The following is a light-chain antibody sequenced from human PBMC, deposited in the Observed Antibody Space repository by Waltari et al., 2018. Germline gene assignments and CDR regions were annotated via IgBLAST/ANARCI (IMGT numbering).Light chain of an antibody. CDR3: QAWDSSNYV. Sequence: SYELTQPPSVSVSPGQTASITCSGGKLGDKYAFWYQQKPGQSPVLVIYQDNKRPSGIPERFSGSNSGNTATLTISGTQAMDEADYYCQAWDSSNYVFGTGTKVTVL. J-gene: IGLJ1*01. V-gene: IGLV3-1*01. CDR2: QDN. CDR1: KLGDKY.